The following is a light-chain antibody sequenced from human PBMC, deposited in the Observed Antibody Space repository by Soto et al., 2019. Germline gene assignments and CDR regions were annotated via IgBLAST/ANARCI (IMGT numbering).Light chain of an antibody. CDR3: SSYTSSSTLYVV. J-gene: IGLJ2*01. Sequence: QSALTQPASVSGSPGQSFTISCTGTRSDVGGYNYVSWYQQHPGKAPKLMIYEVSNRPSGVSNRFSGSKSGNTASLTISGLQAEDEADYYCSSYTSSSTLYVVFGGRTKLTVL. V-gene: IGLV2-14*01. CDR1: RSDVGGYNY. CDR2: EVS.